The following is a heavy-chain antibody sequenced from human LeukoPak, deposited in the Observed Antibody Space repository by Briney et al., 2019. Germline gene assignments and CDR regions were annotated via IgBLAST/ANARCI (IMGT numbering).Heavy chain of an antibody. CDR1: GYTFTGYY. D-gene: IGHD6-19*01. Sequence: ASVKVSCKASGYTFTGYYMHWVRQAPGQGLEWMGWINANSGGTNYAQKFQGRVTMTRDTSISTAYMELSRLRSDDTAVYYCARAVAVAGRGWFDPWGQGTLVTVSS. V-gene: IGHV1-2*02. CDR2: INANSGGT. J-gene: IGHJ5*02. CDR3: ARAVAVAGRGWFDP.